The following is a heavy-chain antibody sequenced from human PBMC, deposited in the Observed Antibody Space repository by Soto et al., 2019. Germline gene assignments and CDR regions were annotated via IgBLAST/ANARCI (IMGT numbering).Heavy chain of an antibody. J-gene: IGHJ4*02. CDR1: RFTFSSYG. CDR3: AKTGSTPEDY. D-gene: IGHD3-10*01. V-gene: IGHV3-30*18. Sequence: QVQLVESGGGVVQPGRSLRLSCAASRFTFSSYGMHWVRQAPGKGLEWVAVISYDGSNKYYADSVKGRFTISRDNSKNTLYLQMNSLRAEHTAVYYCAKTGSTPEDYWGQGTLVTVSS. CDR2: ISYDGSNK.